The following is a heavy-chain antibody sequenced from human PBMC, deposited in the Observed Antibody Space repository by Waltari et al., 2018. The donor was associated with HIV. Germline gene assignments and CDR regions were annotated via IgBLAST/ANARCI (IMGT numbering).Heavy chain of an antibody. CDR3: ARPNLGYGGRFGMVY. CDR1: GFTFSSYE. V-gene: IGHV3-48*03. J-gene: IGHJ4*02. Sequence: EVQLVESGGGLVQPGGSLRLSCAASGFTFSSYEMNWVRQVPGKGLEWVSYISSSGSTIYYADSVKGRFTISRDNAKNSLYLQMNSLRAEDTAVYYCARPNLGYGGRFGMVYWGQGTLVTVSS. D-gene: IGHD4-17*01. CDR2: ISSSGSTI.